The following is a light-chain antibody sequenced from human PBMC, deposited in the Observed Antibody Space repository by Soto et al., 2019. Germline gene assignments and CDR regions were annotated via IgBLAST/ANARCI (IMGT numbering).Light chain of an antibody. J-gene: IGLJ1*01. V-gene: IGLV2-11*01. CDR2: DVS. Sequence: QSVLTQPRSVSGSPGQSVTISCTGTSSDVGGYNYVSWYQQHPGKAPKLMIYDVSKRPSGVPDRFSGSKSGNTASLTISGHQAEDEADYYCCSYAGSYTYVVGTGTKLTVL. CDR1: SSDVGGYNY. CDR3: CSYAGSYTYV.